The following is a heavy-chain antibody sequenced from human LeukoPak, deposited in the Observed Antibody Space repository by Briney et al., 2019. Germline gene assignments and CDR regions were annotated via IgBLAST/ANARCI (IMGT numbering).Heavy chain of an antibody. CDR2: ILPIFGRT. V-gene: IGHV1-69*13. D-gene: IGHD3-3*01. Sequence: AVKVSFKASGGTFNTNGISWLGQAPGQDREWMGGILPIFGRTDYARKFQGRVTITADESRRTAYMEVTSLTSDDTAVYYCARDLLPMSVFGVVNDWGQGTLVSVSS. J-gene: IGHJ4*02. CDR1: GGTFNTNG. CDR3: ARDLLPMSVFGVVND.